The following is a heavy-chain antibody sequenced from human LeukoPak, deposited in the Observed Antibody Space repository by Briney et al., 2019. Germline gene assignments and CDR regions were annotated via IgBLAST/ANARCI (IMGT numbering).Heavy chain of an antibody. Sequence: SETLSLTCTVSGGSISSSNYYWGWIRQPPGKGLEWIGSIYYSGSTYYNPSLKSRDTISVDTSKNQFSLKLSSVTAADTAVYYCARDPGNWFDYWGQGTLVTVSS. CDR3: ARDPGNWFDY. D-gene: IGHD1-20*01. V-gene: IGHV4-39*07. CDR2: IYYSGST. J-gene: IGHJ4*02. CDR1: GGSISSSNYY.